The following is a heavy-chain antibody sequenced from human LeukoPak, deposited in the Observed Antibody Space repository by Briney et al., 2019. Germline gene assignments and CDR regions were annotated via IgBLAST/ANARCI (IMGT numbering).Heavy chain of an antibody. V-gene: IGHV3-33*01. D-gene: IGHD6-13*01. Sequence: PGGSLRLSCAASGFTFSINGMNWVRQAPGKGLEWVAVIWYDGSNRYYADSVKGRFTISRDNSKNTLYLQMNSLRAEDTAVYYCARELIAAAGISWGQGTLVTVSS. CDR3: ARELIAAAGIS. CDR1: GFTFSING. CDR2: IWYDGSNR. J-gene: IGHJ5*02.